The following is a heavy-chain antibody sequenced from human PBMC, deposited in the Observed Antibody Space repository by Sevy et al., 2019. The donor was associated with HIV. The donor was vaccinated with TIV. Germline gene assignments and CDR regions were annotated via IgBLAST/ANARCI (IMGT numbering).Heavy chain of an antibody. CDR3: AREGIAVAGIGYYFDY. V-gene: IGHV3-33*01. CDR2: IWYDGSNK. CDR1: GFTFSSYG. D-gene: IGHD6-19*01. J-gene: IGHJ4*02. Sequence: GGSLRLSCAASGFTFSSYGMHWVRQAPGKGLEWVAIIWYDGSNKKYADSVKGRFSISRDNSKNTLYLQMNSLRVEDTAVYYCAREGIAVAGIGYYFDYWGQGTLVTVSS.